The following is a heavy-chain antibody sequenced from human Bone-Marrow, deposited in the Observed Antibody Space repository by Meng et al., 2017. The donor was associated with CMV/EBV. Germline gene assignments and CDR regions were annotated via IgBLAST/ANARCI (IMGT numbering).Heavy chain of an antibody. Sequence: GSLTLSCAASGFTFSGYWMCWVRQPPGKGLEWVANIKYDGSEIDYVDSVEGRFTTSRDNAKNSLYLQMNSLRVEDTAVYYCARGTLRRSDSWGQGTLVTVSS. V-gene: IGHV3-7*01. J-gene: IGHJ4*02. CDR2: IKYDGSEI. CDR3: ARGTLRRSDS. CDR1: GFTFSGYW. D-gene: IGHD3-3*01.